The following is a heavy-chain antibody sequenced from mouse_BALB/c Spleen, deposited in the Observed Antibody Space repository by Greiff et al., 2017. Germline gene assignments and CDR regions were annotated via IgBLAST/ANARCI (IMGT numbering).Heavy chain of an antibody. Sequence: VQLQQSGPGLVKPSQSLSLTCTVTGYSITSDYAWNWIRQFPGNKLEWMGYISYSGSTSYNPSLKSRISITRDTSKNQFFLQLNSVTTEDTATYYCARGSYGNYDYWGQGTTLTVSS. D-gene: IGHD2-1*01. CDR3: ARGSYGNYDY. V-gene: IGHV3-2*02. CDR1: GYSITSDYA. CDR2: ISYSGST. J-gene: IGHJ2*01.